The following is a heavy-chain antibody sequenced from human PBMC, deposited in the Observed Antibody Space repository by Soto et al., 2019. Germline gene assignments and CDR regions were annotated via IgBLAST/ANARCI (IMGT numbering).Heavy chain of an antibody. CDR1: GYTFTGYY. CDR2: INPNSGVT. D-gene: IGHD3-22*01. Sequence: ASVKVSCKASGYTFTGYYMHWVRQAPGQGLEWRGWINPNSGVTNYAQKFQGRVTMTRDTSISTAYMELSRLRSDDTAVYYCARVHYYDSSGSSDYWGQGTLVTVSS. J-gene: IGHJ4*02. V-gene: IGHV1-2*02. CDR3: ARVHYYDSSGSSDY.